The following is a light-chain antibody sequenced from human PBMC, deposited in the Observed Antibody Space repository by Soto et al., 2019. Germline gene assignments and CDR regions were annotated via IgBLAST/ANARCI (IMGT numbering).Light chain of an antibody. Sequence: QSALTQPASVSGSPGQSITISCTGTSSDVGGYNYVSWYQQHPGKAPKLMIYEVSNRPSGVSDRFSASKSGNTASLTISGLQAEDEADYYCSSYTRGTTVVSGGGTKLTVL. CDR1: SSDVGGYNY. CDR2: EVS. J-gene: IGLJ2*01. V-gene: IGLV2-14*01. CDR3: SSYTRGTTVV.